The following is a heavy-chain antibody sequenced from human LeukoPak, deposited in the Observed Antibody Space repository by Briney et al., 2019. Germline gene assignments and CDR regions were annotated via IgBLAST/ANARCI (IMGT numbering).Heavy chain of an antibody. Sequence: GGSLRLSCAASGFTFSGYSMNRVRQAPGKGLEWVSSISSSSSYIYYADSVKGRFTISRDNAKNSLYLQMNSLRAEDTAVYYCARTGDFWSGYFAFDIWGQGTMVTVSS. CDR1: GFTFSGYS. CDR2: ISSSSSYI. D-gene: IGHD3-3*01. CDR3: ARTGDFWSGYFAFDI. J-gene: IGHJ3*02. V-gene: IGHV3-21*01.